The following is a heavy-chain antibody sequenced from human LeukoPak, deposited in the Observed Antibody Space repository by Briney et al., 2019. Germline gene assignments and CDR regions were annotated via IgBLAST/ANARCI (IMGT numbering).Heavy chain of an antibody. CDR3: ARAGFEQLVPFPDY. CDR2: INPNSGGT. J-gene: IGHJ4*02. D-gene: IGHD6-6*01. Sequence: ASVKVSCKASGYTFTGYYMHWVRQAPGQRLEWMGRINPNSGGTNYAQKFQGRVTMTRDTSISTAYMELSRLRSDDTAVYYCARAGFEQLVPFPDYWGQGTLVTVSS. V-gene: IGHV1-2*06. CDR1: GYTFTGYY.